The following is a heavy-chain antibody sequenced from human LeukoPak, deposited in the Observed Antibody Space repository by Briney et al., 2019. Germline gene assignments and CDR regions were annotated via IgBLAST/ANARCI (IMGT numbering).Heavy chain of an antibody. CDR3: ATQDSSHY. V-gene: IGHV4-39*01. D-gene: IGHD3-22*01. Sequence: SETLSLTCTVSGDSLNSTNYYWGWIRQPPGRGLEWIASIRYSESAYYSPSLKSRATISVDTSKNQFFLRLRSLTATDTAVYYCATQDSSHYWGQGTLVTVSS. J-gene: IGHJ4*02. CDR1: GDSLNSTNYY. CDR2: IRYSESA.